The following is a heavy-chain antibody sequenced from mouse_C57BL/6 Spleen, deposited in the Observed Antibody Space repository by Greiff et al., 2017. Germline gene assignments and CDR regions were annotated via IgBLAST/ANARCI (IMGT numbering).Heavy chain of an antibody. J-gene: IGHJ2*01. Sequence: EVNVVESGGGLVKPGGSLKLSCAASGFTFSSYAMSWVRQTPEKRLEWVATISDGGSYTYYPDNVKGRFTISRDNAKNNLYLQMSHLKSEDTAMYYCARDYYYGSRRRGYFDYWGQGTTLTVSS. CDR2: ISDGGSYT. CDR1: GFTFSSYA. V-gene: IGHV5-4*01. D-gene: IGHD1-1*01. CDR3: ARDYYYGSRRRGYFDY.